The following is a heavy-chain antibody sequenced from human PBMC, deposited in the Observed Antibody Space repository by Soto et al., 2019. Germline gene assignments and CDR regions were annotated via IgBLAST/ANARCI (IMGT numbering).Heavy chain of an antibody. D-gene: IGHD2-15*01. V-gene: IGHV3-23*01. CDR1: GFTFSSYA. CDR2: ISGSGGST. CDR3: AKESAGYCSGGSCYSGY. Sequence: GGSLRLSCAASGFTFSSYAMSWVRQAPGKGLEWVSAISGSGGSTYYADSVKGRFTISRDNSKNTLYLQMNSLRAEDTAVYYCAKESAGYCSGGSCYSGYWGQGTLVTVSS. J-gene: IGHJ4*02.